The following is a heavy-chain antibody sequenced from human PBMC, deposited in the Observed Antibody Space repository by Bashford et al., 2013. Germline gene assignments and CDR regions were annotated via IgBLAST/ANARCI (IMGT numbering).Heavy chain of an antibody. CDR3: AREGYTGTGRSGMDV. CDR1: GYSFSTHG. CDR2: INPSGGST. Sequence: VASVKVSCKASGYSFSTHGISWVRQAPGQGLEWMGIINPSGGSTTYAQELQGRVTMTRDTSTNTVYMELISLRSDDTAAYYCAREGYTGTGRSGMDVWGQGDHGHRLL. D-gene: IGHD3-10*01. V-gene: IGHV1-46*04. J-gene: IGHJ6*02.